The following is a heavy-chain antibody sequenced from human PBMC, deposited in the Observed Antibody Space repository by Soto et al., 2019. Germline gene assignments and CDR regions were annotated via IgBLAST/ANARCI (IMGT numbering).Heavy chain of an antibody. CDR3: ARVVRSTSPQYYYYYMDV. J-gene: IGHJ6*03. CDR1: GGSISSSSSY. V-gene: IGHV4-61*05. CDR2: IYYSGNT. D-gene: IGHD2-2*01. Sequence: SETLSLTCTVSGGSISSSSSYWGWIRQPPGKGLEWVGYIYYSGNTNYNPSLKSRVTISVDTSRNQFSLKLSSVTAADTAVYYCARVVRSTSPQYYYYYMDVWGKGTTVTVSS.